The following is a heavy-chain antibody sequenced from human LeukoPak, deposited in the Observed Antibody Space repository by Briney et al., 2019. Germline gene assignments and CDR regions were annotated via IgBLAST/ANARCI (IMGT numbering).Heavy chain of an antibody. Sequence: SETLSLTCTVSGGSINLYYWSWIRQPPGKGLEWIAYIYYSGSTKYSPSLKNRITISVDTSKNQLSLKLSSATAADTAVYYCARVGLGSGSSTGNYYYMDVWGKGTTVTASS. CDR2: IYYSGST. D-gene: IGHD3-10*01. J-gene: IGHJ6*03. CDR1: GGSINLYY. CDR3: ARVGLGSGSSTGNYYYMDV. V-gene: IGHV4-59*01.